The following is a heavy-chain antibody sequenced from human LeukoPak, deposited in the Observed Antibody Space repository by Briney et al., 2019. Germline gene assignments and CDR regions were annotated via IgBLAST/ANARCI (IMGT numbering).Heavy chain of an antibody. Sequence: GGSLRLSCAGSGFSFSSYGMHWVRQAPGKGLEWMAFIRSDGSNKYYADSVKGRFTISRDNSKNTLYLQMNSLRAEDTAVYYCARRFGYWGQGTLVTVSS. CDR3: ARRFGY. CDR2: IRSDGSNK. V-gene: IGHV3-30*02. J-gene: IGHJ4*02. CDR1: GFSFSSYG.